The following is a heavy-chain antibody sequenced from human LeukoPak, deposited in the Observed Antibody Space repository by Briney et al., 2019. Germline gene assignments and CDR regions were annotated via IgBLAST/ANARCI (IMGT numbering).Heavy chain of an antibody. CDR1: GYTFTSYY. V-gene: IGHV1-2*02. Sequence: GASVKVSFKASGYTFTSYYIHWVRQAPGQGLEWMGWINPNSGGTNYAQKFQGRVTMTRDTSINTAYMDLSRLRSDDTAVYYCARGTVTSSHYYMDVWGKGTTVTISS. D-gene: IGHD4-17*01. CDR2: INPNSGGT. J-gene: IGHJ6*03. CDR3: ARGTVTSSHYYMDV.